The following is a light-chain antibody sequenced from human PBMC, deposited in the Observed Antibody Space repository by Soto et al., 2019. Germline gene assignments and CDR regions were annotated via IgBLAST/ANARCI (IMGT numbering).Light chain of an antibody. V-gene: IGKV1-17*01. CDR3: QQYKGYSRT. J-gene: IGKJ1*01. CDR2: AAS. Sequence: DIQMTQSPSSLSASVGDRVTIXXRASQDIRNDLGWYQQKPGKAPKRXIYAASSLHSGVPSRFSGSGSGTAFTLTIRSLQPDDFSTYYCQQYKGYSRTFGQGTKVDIK. CDR1: QDIRND.